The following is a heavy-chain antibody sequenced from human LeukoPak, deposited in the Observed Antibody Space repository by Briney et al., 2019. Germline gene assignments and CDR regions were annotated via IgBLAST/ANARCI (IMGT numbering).Heavy chain of an antibody. CDR1: GYTFTDYY. V-gene: IGHV1-2*02. D-gene: IGHD3-22*01. CDR3: ARASYYYDSSGYPGYCFDY. CDR2: INPNSGGT. Sequence: GASVKVSCKASGYTFTDYYVHWVRQAPGQGLEWMGWINPNSGGTNYAQKFQGRVTMTRDTSISTAYMELSRLRSDDTAVYYCARASYYYDSSGYPGYCFDYWGQGTLVTVSS. J-gene: IGHJ4*02.